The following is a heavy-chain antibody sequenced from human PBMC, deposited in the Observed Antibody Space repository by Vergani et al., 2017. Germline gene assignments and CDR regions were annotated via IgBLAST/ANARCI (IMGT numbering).Heavy chain of an antibody. D-gene: IGHD2-8*01. CDR1: GYTFTSYG. J-gene: IGHJ6*02. CDR2: INTYNGNT. CDR3: ARDLRMTPFYGLAV. Sequence: QVQLVQSGVEVKKPGASVKVSCKASGYTFTSYGISWVRQAPGQGLEWMGWINTYNGNTNYAQKVQGRVTMTTDTSTRTAYMELRSLRSDDTAVYYCARDLRMTPFYGLAVWGQGTTVTVSS. V-gene: IGHV1-18*01.